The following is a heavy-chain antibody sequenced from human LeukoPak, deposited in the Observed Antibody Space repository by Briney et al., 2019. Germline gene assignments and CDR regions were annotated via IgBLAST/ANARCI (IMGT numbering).Heavy chain of an antibody. Sequence: GRSLRLSCAASGFTFSSYGMPWVRQAPGKGLEWVAVISYDGSNKYYADSVKGRFTISRDNSKNTLYLQMNSLRAEDTAVYYCAKDTTYYYDSSGYYLGYWGQGTLVTVSS. CDR2: ISYDGSNK. D-gene: IGHD3-22*01. CDR3: AKDTTYYYDSSGYYLGY. V-gene: IGHV3-30*18. J-gene: IGHJ4*02. CDR1: GFTFSSYG.